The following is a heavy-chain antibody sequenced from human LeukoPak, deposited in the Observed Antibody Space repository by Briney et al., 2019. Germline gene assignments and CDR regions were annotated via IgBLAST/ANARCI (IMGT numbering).Heavy chain of an antibody. CDR2: IYPGDSDT. CDR3: ARQEVDYYDSSGYYRHFDY. Sequence: GESLKISCKGSGYSFTSYWIGWVRQMPGKGLEWMGIIYPGDSDTRYSPSFQGQVTISADKSISTAYLQWSSLKASDTAMYYCARQEVDYYDSSGYYRHFDYWGQGTLVTVSS. CDR1: GYSFTSYW. J-gene: IGHJ4*02. V-gene: IGHV5-51*01. D-gene: IGHD3-22*01.